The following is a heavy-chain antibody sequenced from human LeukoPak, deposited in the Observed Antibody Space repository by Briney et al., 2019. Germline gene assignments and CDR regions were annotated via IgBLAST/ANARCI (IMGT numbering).Heavy chain of an antibody. J-gene: IGHJ6*01. CDR2: INPNSGGT. CDR1: GYTYTGYY. CDR3: ARDLSSITMVRGVATKNNYYGMDV. Sequence: ASVKVSCKASGYTYTGYYMHWVRQAPGQGLEWMGWINPNSGGTNYAQKFQGRVTMTRDTSISTAYMELSRLRSDDTAVYYCARDLSSITMVRGVATKNNYYGMDVWGQGTTVTVSS. D-gene: IGHD3-10*01. V-gene: IGHV1-2*02.